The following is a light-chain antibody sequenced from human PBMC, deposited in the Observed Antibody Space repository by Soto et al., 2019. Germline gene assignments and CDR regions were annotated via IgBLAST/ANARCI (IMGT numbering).Light chain of an antibody. J-gene: IGLJ1*01. CDR3: SSYTSTNSYV. V-gene: IGLV2-14*01. Sequence: QSALTQPASVSGSPGQSITISCTGTSSDVGGYKYVSWYQQHPGKAPKLMIFDVSHRPSGVSNRFSGSKSGNTASLTISGLQAEDEADYYFSSYTSTNSYVFGTGTKVTVL. CDR1: SSDVGGYKY. CDR2: DVS.